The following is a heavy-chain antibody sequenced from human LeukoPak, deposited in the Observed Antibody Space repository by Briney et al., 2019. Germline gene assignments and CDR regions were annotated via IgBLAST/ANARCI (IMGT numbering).Heavy chain of an antibody. Sequence: ASVKVSCKASGYTFTGHYMHWVRQAPGQGLEWMGWINPNSGGTNYAQKFQGRVTMTRDTSISTAYMELSRLRSDDTAVYYCARERGRIAAAGHNWFDPWGQGTLVTVSS. J-gene: IGHJ5*02. CDR2: INPNSGGT. D-gene: IGHD6-13*01. CDR3: ARERGRIAAAGHNWFDP. CDR1: GYTFTGHY. V-gene: IGHV1-2*02.